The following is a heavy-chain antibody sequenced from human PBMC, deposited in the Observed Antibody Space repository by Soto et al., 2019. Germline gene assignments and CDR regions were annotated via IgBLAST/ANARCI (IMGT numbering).Heavy chain of an antibody. CDR1: GYTFTSYG. D-gene: IGHD2-21*01. J-gene: IGHJ4*02. V-gene: IGHV1-18*01. CDR3: ARDRKMAIDFDY. Sequence: ASVKVSCKASGYTFTSYGISWVRQAPGRGLEWMGWISAYNGNTNYAQKLQGRVTMTTDTSTSTAYMELRSLRSDDTAVYYCARDRKMAIDFDYWGQGTLVTVSS. CDR2: ISAYNGNT.